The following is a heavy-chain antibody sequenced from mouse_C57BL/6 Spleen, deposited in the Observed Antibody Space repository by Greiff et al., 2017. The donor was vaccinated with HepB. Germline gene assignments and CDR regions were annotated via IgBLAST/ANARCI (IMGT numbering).Heavy chain of an antibody. CDR2: IYPGSGST. V-gene: IGHV1-55*01. J-gene: IGHJ4*01. CDR3: ARRDYGNLLAMDY. CDR1: GYTFTSYW. Sequence: VQLQQPGAELVKPGASVKMSCKASGYTFTSYWITWVKQRPGQGLEWIGDIYPGSGSTNYNEKFKSKATLTVDTSSSTAYMQLSSLTSEDSAVYYCARRDYGNLLAMDYWGQGTSVTVSS. D-gene: IGHD2-1*01.